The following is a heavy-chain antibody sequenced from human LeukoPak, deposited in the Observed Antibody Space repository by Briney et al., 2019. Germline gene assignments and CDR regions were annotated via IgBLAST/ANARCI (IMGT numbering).Heavy chain of an antibody. CDR1: GFTFDDYA. CDR2: ISWNSGSI. CDR3: AKDMALVYGMDV. J-gene: IGHJ6*02. V-gene: IGHV3-9*01. Sequence: GGSLRLSCAASGFTFDDYAMHWVRQAPGKGLEWVSGISWNSGSIGYADSVKGRFTISRDNAKNSLYLQMNSLRAGDTALYYCAKDMALVYGMDVWGQGTTVTVSS. D-gene: IGHD6-6*01.